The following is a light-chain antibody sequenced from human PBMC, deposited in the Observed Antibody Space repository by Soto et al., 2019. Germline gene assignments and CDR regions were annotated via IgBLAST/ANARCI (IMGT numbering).Light chain of an antibody. V-gene: IGLV1-36*01. CDR2: YNH. CDR3: ATWDDRLNILV. Sequence: QSVLTQPPSVSEAPRQKVTISCSGSISNIGNNAVTWYQHLPGKAPKLLIYYNHLLPSRVSDRFSGSKSGTSASLAISGLQSEDEADYYCATWDDRLNILVFGRGTKLTVL. J-gene: IGLJ3*02. CDR1: ISNIGNNA.